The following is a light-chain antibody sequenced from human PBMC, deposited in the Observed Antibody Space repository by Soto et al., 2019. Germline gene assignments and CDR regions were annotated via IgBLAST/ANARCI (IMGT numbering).Light chain of an antibody. V-gene: IGKV2-28*01. CDR2: LGS. CDR1: QSLLHSSGTNF. J-gene: IGKJ1*01. CDR3: MQTLQSPT. Sequence: IVMTQSPLSLPVTPGEPASISCRSSQSLLHSSGTNFLDWYLQKPGQSPQLLIYLGSNRASGVPDRCSADGSGTDFTLKISRVEAEDVGVYYWMQTLQSPTFGQGTKVEIK.